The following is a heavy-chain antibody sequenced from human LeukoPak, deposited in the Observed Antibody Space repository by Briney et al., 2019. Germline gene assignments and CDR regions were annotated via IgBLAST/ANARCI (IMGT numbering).Heavy chain of an antibody. J-gene: IGHJ4*02. CDR1: GFTFRSHA. Sequence: HPGGSLRLSCVGSGFTFRSHAMSWVRQAPEKGLEFVSGIYENGGTTYYADSVKGRFSISRDNSMNTLYLQMDSLRGEDTAVYYCAKDFRIGYSAHFDYWGQGALVTVSS. CDR3: AKDFRIGYSAHFDY. D-gene: IGHD2-21*01. V-gene: IGHV3-23*01. CDR2: IYENGGTT.